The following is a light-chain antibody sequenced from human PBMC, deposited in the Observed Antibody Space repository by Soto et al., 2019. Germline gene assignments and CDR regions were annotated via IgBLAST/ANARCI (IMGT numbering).Light chain of an antibody. CDR2: EVS. V-gene: IGLV2-8*01. CDR3: SSYAGSNNLV. J-gene: IGLJ2*01. Sequence: QSALTQPPSTSGSPGQSVTISCTGTSSDVGGYHYVSWYQQHPGKAPKLMIYEVSKRPSGVPDRFSCSKSDNTASLTVSGLQAEDEADNYFSSYAGSNNLVFGGGTKLTVL. CDR1: SSDVGGYHY.